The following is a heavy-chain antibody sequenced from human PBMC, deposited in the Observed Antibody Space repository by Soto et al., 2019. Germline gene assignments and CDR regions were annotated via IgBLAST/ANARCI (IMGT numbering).Heavy chain of an antibody. Sequence: EVQLVQSGAEVKKPGATVKISCKVLGYTFSDYYMHWVQQAPGKGLEWMGVVDVEDGETIYAEKFQDRVTITADRSTHTAILELSRLRSEDTAVYYCAIDRYGYHLDHWGQGTLVTVSS. J-gene: IGHJ4*02. CDR3: AIDRYGYHLDH. CDR2: VDVEDGET. D-gene: IGHD5-12*01. CDR1: GYTFSDYY. V-gene: IGHV1-69-2*01.